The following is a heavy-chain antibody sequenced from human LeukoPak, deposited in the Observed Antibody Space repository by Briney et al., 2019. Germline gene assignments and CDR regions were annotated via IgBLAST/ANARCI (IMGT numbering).Heavy chain of an antibody. CDR3: ARGGDIVVVPNWFDP. CDR2: IYHSGST. V-gene: IGHV4-38-2*02. Sequence: SETLSLTCTVSGYSISSGYYWGWIRQPPGKGLEWIGYIYHSGSTYYNPSLKSRVTISVDRSKNQFSLKLSSVTAADTAVYYCARGGDIVVVPNWFDPWGQGTLVTVSS. CDR1: GYSISSGYY. D-gene: IGHD2-2*01. J-gene: IGHJ5*02.